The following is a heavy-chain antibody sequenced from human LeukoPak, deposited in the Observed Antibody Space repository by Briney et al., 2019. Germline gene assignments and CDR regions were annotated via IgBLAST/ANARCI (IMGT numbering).Heavy chain of an antibody. CDR3: ARDRDGDYPFDY. CDR2: INPNSGGT. Sequence: ASVKVSRKASGYTFTGYYMHWVRQAPGQGLEWMGWINPNSGGTNYAQKFQGRVTMTRDTSISTAYMELSRLRSDDTAVYYCARDRDGDYPFDYWGQGTLVTVSS. D-gene: IGHD4-17*01. CDR1: GYTFTGYY. J-gene: IGHJ4*02. V-gene: IGHV1-2*02.